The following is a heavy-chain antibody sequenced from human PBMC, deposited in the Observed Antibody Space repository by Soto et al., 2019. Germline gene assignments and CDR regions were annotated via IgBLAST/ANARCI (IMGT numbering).Heavy chain of an antibody. CDR1: GGTFSSYA. V-gene: IGHV1-69*13. J-gene: IGHJ5*02. CDR2: IIPIFGTA. Sequence: SVKVSCKASGGTFSSYAISWVRQAPGQGLEWMGGIIPIFGTANYAQKFQGRVTITADESTSTAYMELSSLRSEDTAVYYCARDFYYYDSSGYYYDGPRSLWFDPWGQGILVTVSS. CDR3: ARDFYYYDSSGYYYDGPRSLWFDP. D-gene: IGHD3-22*01.